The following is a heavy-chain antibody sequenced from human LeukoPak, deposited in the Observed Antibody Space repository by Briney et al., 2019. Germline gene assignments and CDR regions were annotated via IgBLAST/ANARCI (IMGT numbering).Heavy chain of an antibody. CDR1: GYTFRDYG. Sequence: ASVKVSCKASGYTFRDYGISWVRQSPGQGLEWMGWISAYNGNTNYAQKLQGRVTMTTDTSTSTAYMELRSLRSDDTAVYYCAREVVVVPAAIGWFDPWGQGTLVTVSS. J-gene: IGHJ5*02. CDR2: ISAYNGNT. V-gene: IGHV1-18*01. D-gene: IGHD2-2*01. CDR3: AREVVVVPAAIGWFDP.